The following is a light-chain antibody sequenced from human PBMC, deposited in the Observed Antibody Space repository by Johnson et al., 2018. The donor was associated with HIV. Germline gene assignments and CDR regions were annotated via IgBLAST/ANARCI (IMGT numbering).Light chain of an antibody. CDR2: ENN. Sequence: QSVLTQPPSVSAAPGQKVTISCSGSSSNIGNNYVSWYQQLPGTAPKLLIYENNKLPSGIPDRFSGSKSGTSATLGITGPQTGDEADYYCGTWDSSLSADVFGTGTKVTVL. CDR1: SSNIGNNY. J-gene: IGLJ1*01. V-gene: IGLV1-51*02. CDR3: GTWDSSLSADV.